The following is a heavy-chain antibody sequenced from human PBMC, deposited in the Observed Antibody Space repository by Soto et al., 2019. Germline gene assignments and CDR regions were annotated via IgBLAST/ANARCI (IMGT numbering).Heavy chain of an antibody. CDR3: GRGAGCAYYVDY. V-gene: IGHV3-74*01. CDR1: GFTFSSYW. D-gene: IGHD3-16*01. Sequence: EVQLVESGGGLVQPGGSLRLSCAASGFTFSSYWMHWVRQAPGKGLVWVSRINGDGSRTSYADSVKGQFTISRDNARNTVEPQMIRLGTEDTAWEFLGRGAGCAYYVDYWGQGTLVTVSS. CDR2: INGDGSRT. J-gene: IGHJ4*02.